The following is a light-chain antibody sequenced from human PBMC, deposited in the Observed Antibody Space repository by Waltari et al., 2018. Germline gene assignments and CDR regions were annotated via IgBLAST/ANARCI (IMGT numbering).Light chain of an antibody. Sequence: DIVMTQSPDSLAVSLGERATINCKSSQSFLYTSNSKRYLAWYQQKPGQPPKLLINWASTRESGVPDRFSGIGSETDFTLTISSLQAEDVAVYYCQQYYITPFTFGPGTKVEIK. CDR3: QQYYITPFT. V-gene: IGKV4-1*01. J-gene: IGKJ3*01. CDR1: QSFLYTSNSKRY. CDR2: WAS.